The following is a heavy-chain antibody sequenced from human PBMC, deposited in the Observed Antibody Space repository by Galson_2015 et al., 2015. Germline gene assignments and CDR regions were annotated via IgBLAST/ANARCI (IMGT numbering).Heavy chain of an antibody. J-gene: IGHJ5*02. Sequence: SDTRYSPSFQGQVTISADKSISTAYLQWSSLKASDTAMYYCARLRGGYCTGGECYDNWFDPWGQGTLVTVSS. V-gene: IGHV5-51*01. D-gene: IGHD2-8*02. CDR2: SDT. CDR3: ARLRGGYCTGGECYDNWFDP.